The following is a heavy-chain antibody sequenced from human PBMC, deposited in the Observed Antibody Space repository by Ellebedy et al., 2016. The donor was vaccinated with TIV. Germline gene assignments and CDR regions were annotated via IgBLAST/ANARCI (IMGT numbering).Heavy chain of an antibody. CDR1: GFTFSHYY. D-gene: IGHD3-10*01. J-gene: IGHJ4*02. CDR2: ISDSGSST. V-gene: IGHV3-11*01. CDR3: ARGVTGVRGYGY. Sequence: PGGSLRLSCAASGFTFSHYYMNWIRQAPGKGLEWLSYISDSGSSTLYADSVRGRFTISRDNAKNSLYLEMTHLRADDTAVYHCARGVTGVRGYGYWGQGTLVTVS.